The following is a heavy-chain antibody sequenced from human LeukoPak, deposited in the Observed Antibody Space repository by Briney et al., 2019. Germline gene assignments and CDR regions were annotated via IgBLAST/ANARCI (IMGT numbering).Heavy chain of an antibody. V-gene: IGHV3-48*03. CDR2: INSDGNTV. Sequence: QPGGSLRLSCAASGFTFSSYEMNWVRQAPGKGLEWVSYINSDGNTVYYADSVKGRFTVFRDNAKNSLYLQMNRLRVEDTAVYYCARDKRQVVTAIRYMDVWGKGTTVTVSS. J-gene: IGHJ6*03. CDR3: ARDKRQVVTAIRYMDV. CDR1: GFTFSSYE. D-gene: IGHD2-21*02.